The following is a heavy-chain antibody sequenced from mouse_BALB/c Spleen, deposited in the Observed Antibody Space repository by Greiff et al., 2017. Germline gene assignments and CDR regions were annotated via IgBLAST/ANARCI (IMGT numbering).Heavy chain of an antibody. J-gene: IGHJ3*01. CDR1: GFSFSSFG. Sequence: VQLMESGGGLVQPGGSRTLSCAASGFSFSSFGLHWVCMAPEKGLEWVAHISSDSSTIYYADTVQGRFTISRDNPKNTLFLQMTSLRSDDTAMYYCARGLRQLAYWGQGTLVTVSA. CDR3: ARGLRQLAY. V-gene: IGHV5-17*02. D-gene: IGHD1-1*01. CDR2: ISSDSSTI.